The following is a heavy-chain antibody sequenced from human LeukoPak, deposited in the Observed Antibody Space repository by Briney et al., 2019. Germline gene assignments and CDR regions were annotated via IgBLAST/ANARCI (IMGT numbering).Heavy chain of an antibody. CDR1: GFTFSSYS. J-gene: IGHJ4*02. CDR3: ARNDWDYGSGSYTDY. V-gene: IGHV3-48*01. CDR2: ISSSGSTI. D-gene: IGHD3-10*01. Sequence: PGGSLRLSCAASGFTFSSYSMNWVRQAPGKGLEWVSYISSSGSTIYYADSVKGRFTISRDNAKNSLCLQMNSLRAEDTAVYYCARNDWDYGSGSYTDYWGQGTLVTVSS.